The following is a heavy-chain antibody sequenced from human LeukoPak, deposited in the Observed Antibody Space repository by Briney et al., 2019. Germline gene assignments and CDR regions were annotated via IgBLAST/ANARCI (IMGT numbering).Heavy chain of an antibody. CDR3: AKDRQVWAARRCFPFDY. J-gene: IGHJ4*02. CDR1: GFTFSSYG. D-gene: IGHD6-6*01. V-gene: IGHV3-30*02. CDR2: IRYDGSNK. Sequence: GGSLRLSCAASGFTFSSYGMHWVRQAPGKGLEWVAFIRYDGSNKYYADSVKGRFTISRDNSKNTLYLQMNSLRAEDTAVYYCAKDRQVWAARRCFPFDYWGQGTLVTVSS.